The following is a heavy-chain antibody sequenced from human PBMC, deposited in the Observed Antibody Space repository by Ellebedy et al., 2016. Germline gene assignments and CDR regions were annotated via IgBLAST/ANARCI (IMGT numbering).Heavy chain of an antibody. CDR1: GGSISRSTYY. D-gene: IGHD3-10*01. CDR2: IYFSGST. V-gene: IGHV4-39*01. Sequence: GSLRLSCTVSGGSISRSTYYWGWIRQPPGKGLAWIGSIYFSGSTYYNPSLKSRVTISVDTSKKQFSLRLSSVTAADTAVYYCARHQPSYGSGSYYTNYYGMDVWGQGTTVTVSS. J-gene: IGHJ6*02. CDR3: ARHQPSYGSGSYYTNYYGMDV.